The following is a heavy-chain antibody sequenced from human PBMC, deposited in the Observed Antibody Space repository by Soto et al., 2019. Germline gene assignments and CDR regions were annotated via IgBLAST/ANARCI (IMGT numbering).Heavy chain of an antibody. Sequence: GGSLRLSCAASGFTFSSYAMSWVRQAPGKGLECVSAISGSGGSTYYADSVKGRFTISRDNSKNTLYLQMNSLRAEDTAVYYCAKDHGSTMVRGVCFDYWGQGTLVTVSS. V-gene: IGHV3-23*01. D-gene: IGHD3-10*01. J-gene: IGHJ4*02. CDR3: AKDHGSTMVRGVCFDY. CDR2: ISGSGGST. CDR1: GFTFSSYA.